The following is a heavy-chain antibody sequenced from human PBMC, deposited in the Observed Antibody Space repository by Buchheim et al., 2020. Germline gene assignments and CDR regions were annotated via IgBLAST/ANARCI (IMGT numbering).Heavy chain of an antibody. CDR1: GFTFSSYA. V-gene: IGHV3-30*01. CDR2: ISYDGSNK. CDR3: AKDGPELVHEPDSYGMDV. J-gene: IGHJ6*02. Sequence: AASGFTFSSYAMHWVRQAPGKGLEWVAVISYDGSNKYYADSVKGRFTISRDNSKNTLYLQMNSLRAEDTAVYYCAKDGPELVHEPDSYGMDVWGQGTT. D-gene: IGHD6-6*01.